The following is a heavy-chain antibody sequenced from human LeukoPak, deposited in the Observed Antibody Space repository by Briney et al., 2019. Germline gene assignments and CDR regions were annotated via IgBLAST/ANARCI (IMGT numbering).Heavy chain of an antibody. J-gene: IGHJ5*02. V-gene: IGHV3-23*01. CDR2: ISGSGGST. CDR3: AKFDVGAFGSWFDP. Sequence: GGSLRLSCAASGFTFSSYAMSWVRQAPGKGLEWVSAISGSGGSTYYADSVKGRFTISRDNSKNTLYLQMNSPRAEDTAVYYCAKFDVGAFGSWFDPWGQGTLVTVSS. D-gene: IGHD1-26*01. CDR1: GFTFSSYA.